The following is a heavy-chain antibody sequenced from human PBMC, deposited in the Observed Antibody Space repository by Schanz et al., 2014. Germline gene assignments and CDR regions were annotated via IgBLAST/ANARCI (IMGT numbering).Heavy chain of an antibody. Sequence: EVQLLESGGGLVQPGGSLRLSCATSGFSFSSYAINWVRQAPGKGLEWVSRINGDGSRTAYADSVKGRFTISRDNAKNTLYLQMNSLRAEDTAVYYCVRDSFFAFDYWGQGTLVTVSS. CDR2: INGDGSRT. V-gene: IGHV3-23*01. D-gene: IGHD3-3*01. J-gene: IGHJ4*02. CDR3: VRDSFFAFDY. CDR1: GFSFSSYA.